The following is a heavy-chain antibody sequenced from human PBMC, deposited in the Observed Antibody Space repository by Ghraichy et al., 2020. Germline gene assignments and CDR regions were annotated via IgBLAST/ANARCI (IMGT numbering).Heavy chain of an antibody. CDR3: ARSVRYSGYANDY. CDR2: IYYSGST. J-gene: IGHJ4*02. D-gene: IGHD5-12*01. Sequence: SQTLSLTCTVSGGSISSYYWSWIRQPPGKGLEWIGYIYYSGSTNYNPSLKSRVTISVDTSKNQFSLKLSSVTAADTAVYYCARSVRYSGYANDYWAQGTLVTVSS. V-gene: IGHV4-59*01. CDR1: GGSISSYY.